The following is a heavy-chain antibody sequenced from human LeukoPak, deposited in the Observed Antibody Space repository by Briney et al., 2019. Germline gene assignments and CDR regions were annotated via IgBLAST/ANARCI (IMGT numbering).Heavy chain of an antibody. D-gene: IGHD3-16*01. V-gene: IGHV4-34*01. J-gene: IGHJ4*02. CDR1: GGSFSGYY. CDR2: INHSGST. Sequence: SETLSLTCAVYGGSFSGYYWSWIRQPPGKGLEWIGEINHSGSTNYNPSLKSRVTISVDTSKNQFSLKLSSVTAADTAVYCCARGAMITFGGVILDYWGQGTLVTVSS. CDR3: ARGAMITFGGVILDY.